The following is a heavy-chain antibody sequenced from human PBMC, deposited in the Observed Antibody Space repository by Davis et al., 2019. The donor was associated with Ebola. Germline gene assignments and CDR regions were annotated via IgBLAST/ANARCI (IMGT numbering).Heavy chain of an antibody. D-gene: IGHD2-15*01. V-gene: IGHV4-39*01. CDR2: IYYSGST. CDR3: ARRLGYSHFDY. CDR1: GGSISSSSYY. J-gene: IGHJ4*02. Sequence: MPSETLFLTCTVSGGSISSSSYYWGWIRQPPGKGLEWIGSIYYSGSTYYNPSLKSRVTISVDTSKNQFSLKLSSVTAADTAVYYCARRLGYSHFDYWGQGTLVTVSS.